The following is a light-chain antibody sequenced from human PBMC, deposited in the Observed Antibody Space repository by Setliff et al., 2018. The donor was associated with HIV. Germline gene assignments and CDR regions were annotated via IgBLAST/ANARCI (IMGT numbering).Light chain of an antibody. V-gene: IGLV2-14*01. J-gene: IGLJ1*01. CDR3: ASHTVYSTDV. CDR2: EVS. Sequence: QSALAQPASVSGSPGQSITISCSGTSSDVGAFNYVFWYQHHPGKAPKLLIYEVSNRPSGVSTRFSASKSGNTASLTISGLQAEDEADYYCASHTVYSTDVFRTGTKVTVL. CDR1: SSDVGAFNY.